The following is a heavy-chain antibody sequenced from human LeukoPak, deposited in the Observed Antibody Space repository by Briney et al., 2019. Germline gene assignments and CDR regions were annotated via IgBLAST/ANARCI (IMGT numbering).Heavy chain of an antibody. D-gene: IGHD4-17*01. CDR1: GGSISSGSYY. CDR3: ARGFYGDYRGLAFDI. J-gene: IGHJ3*02. CDR2: IYTSGST. V-gene: IGHV4-61*02. Sequence: SETLSLTCTVSGGSISSGSYYWSRIRQPAGKGLEWIGRIYTSGSTNYNPSLKSRVTISVDTSKNQFSLKLSSVTAADTAVYYCARGFYGDYRGLAFDIWGQGTMVTVSS.